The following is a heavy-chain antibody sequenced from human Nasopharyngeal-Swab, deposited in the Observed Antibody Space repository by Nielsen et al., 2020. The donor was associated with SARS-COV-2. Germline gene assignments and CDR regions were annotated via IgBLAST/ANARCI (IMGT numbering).Heavy chain of an antibody. CDR2: IGTAGDT. Sequence: GESLKISCAASGFTFSSYDMHWVRQATGKGLEWVSAIGTAGDTYYPGSMKGRFTISRENAKNSLYLQMNSLRAGDTAVYYCARGFQYSSSWFGGGFDYWGQGTLVTVSS. J-gene: IGHJ4*02. V-gene: IGHV3-13*01. CDR1: GFTFSSYD. D-gene: IGHD6-13*01. CDR3: ARGFQYSSSWFGGGFDY.